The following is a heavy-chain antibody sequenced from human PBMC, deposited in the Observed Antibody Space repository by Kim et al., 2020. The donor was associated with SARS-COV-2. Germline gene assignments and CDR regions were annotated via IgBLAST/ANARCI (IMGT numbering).Heavy chain of an antibody. J-gene: IGHJ4*02. V-gene: IGHV4-59*09. CDR3: ARGWLRFGFDY. D-gene: IGHD5-12*01. CDR2: T. Sequence: TNYNPSLKSRVTRSVDTSKNQFSLKLSAVTAADTAVYYCARGWLRFGFDYWGQGTLVTVSS.